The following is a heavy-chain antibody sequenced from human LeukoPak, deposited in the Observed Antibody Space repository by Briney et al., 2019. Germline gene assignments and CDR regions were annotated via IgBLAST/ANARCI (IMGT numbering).Heavy chain of an antibody. CDR2: IIPIFGTA. J-gene: IGHJ4*02. Sequence: SVKVSCKASGGTFSSYAISWVRQAPGQGLEWMGGIIPIFGTANYAQKFQGRVTITADESTSTAYMELSSLRSEDTAVYYCARVRYDSSGYSVSLLFDYWGQGTLVTVSS. D-gene: IGHD3-22*01. CDR1: GGTFSSYA. CDR3: ARVRYDSSGYSVSLLFDY. V-gene: IGHV1-69*13.